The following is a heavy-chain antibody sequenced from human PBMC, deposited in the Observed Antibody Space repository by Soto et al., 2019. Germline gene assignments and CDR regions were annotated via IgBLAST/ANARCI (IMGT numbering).Heavy chain of an antibody. Sequence: GSLRLSCAASGFTFSSYAMSWVRQAPGKGLEWVSAISGSGGSTYYADSVKGRFTISRDNSKNTLYLQMNSLRAEDTAVYYCAKCDFWSGYYTDYYYGMDVWGQGTTVTVSS. CDR1: GFTFSSYA. CDR3: AKCDFWSGYYTDYYYGMDV. D-gene: IGHD3-3*01. V-gene: IGHV3-23*01. CDR2: ISGSGGST. J-gene: IGHJ6*02.